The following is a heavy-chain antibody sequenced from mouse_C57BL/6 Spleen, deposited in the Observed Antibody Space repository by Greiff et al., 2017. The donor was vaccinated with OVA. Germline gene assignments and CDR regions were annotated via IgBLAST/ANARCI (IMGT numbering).Heavy chain of an antibody. CDR3: ARSGIYYGNLYAMDY. V-gene: IGHV1-80*01. D-gene: IGHD2-1*01. CDR1: GYAFSSYW. J-gene: IGHJ4*01. CDR2: IYPGDGDT. Sequence: VQLQQSGAELVKPGASVKISCKASGYAFSSYWMNWVKQRPGKGLEWIGQIYPGDGDTNYNGKFKGKATLTADKSSSTAYMQLSSLTSEDSAVYFCARSGIYYGNLYAMDYWGQGTSVTVSS.